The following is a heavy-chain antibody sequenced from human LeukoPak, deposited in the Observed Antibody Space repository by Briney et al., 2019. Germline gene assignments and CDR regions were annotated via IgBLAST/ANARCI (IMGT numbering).Heavy chain of an antibody. V-gene: IGHV3-23*01. Sequence: GGSLRLSCAASGFTFSSYGMSWVRQAPGKGLEWVSAISGSGGSTYYADSVKGRFTISRDNSKNTLYLKMNSLRAEDTAVYYCAGSRRSSSWYGFDPWGQGTLVTVSS. J-gene: IGHJ5*02. CDR2: ISGSGGST. CDR1: GFTFSSYG. D-gene: IGHD6-13*01. CDR3: AGSRRSSSWYGFDP.